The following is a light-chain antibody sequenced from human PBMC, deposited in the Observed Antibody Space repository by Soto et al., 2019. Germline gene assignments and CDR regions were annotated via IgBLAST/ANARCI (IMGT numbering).Light chain of an antibody. Sequence: QSALTQPPSASGSPGQSVTISCTGTGSDVGGYNYASWYQQHPGKAPKLIIYEVSQRPSGVPDRFSGSKSGNTASLTVSGLQAEDEADYYCSSYAGSNFWVFGGGTQLTVL. CDR2: EVS. CDR3: SSYAGSNFWV. CDR1: GSDVGGYNY. J-gene: IGLJ3*02. V-gene: IGLV2-8*01.